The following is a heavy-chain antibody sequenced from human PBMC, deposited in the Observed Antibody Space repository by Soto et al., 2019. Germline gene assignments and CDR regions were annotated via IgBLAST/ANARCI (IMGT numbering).Heavy chain of an antibody. CDR1: GFTFDDYA. Sequence: VQLVESGGGLVQPGRSLRLSCAASGFTFDDYAMHWVRQAPGKGLEWVSGISWNSGSIGYADSVKGRFTISRDNAKNSLYLQMNSLRAEDTALYYCAKDGADCSSTSCHSYYYYYMDVWGKGTTVTVSS. CDR2: ISWNSGSI. D-gene: IGHD2-2*01. J-gene: IGHJ6*03. V-gene: IGHV3-9*01. CDR3: AKDGADCSSTSCHSYYYYYMDV.